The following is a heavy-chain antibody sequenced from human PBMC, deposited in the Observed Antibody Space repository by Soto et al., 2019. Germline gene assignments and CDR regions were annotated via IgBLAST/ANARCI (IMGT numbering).Heavy chain of an antibody. D-gene: IGHD2-15*01. V-gene: IGHV4-59*12. CDR1: GGSISSYY. Sequence: SETLSLTCTVSGGSISSYYWSWIRQPPGKGLEWIGYIYYSGSTNYNPSLKSRVTISVDTSKNQFSLKLSSVTAADTAVYYCATLPPRIEVTVLPIPTWGQGTLVTVSS. J-gene: IGHJ5*02. CDR3: ATLPPRIEVTVLPIPT. CDR2: IYYSGST.